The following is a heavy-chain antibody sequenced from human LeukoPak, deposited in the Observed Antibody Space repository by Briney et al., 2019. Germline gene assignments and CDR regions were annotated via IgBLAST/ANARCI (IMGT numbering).Heavy chain of an antibody. V-gene: IGHV1-2*06. J-gene: IGHJ4*02. Sequence: ASVKVSCKASGYTFTGYFMHWVRQAPGQGLEWMGRINPNSGGTNYAQNFQGRVTMTRDTSISTAYMDLSRLRSDDTAVYYCARTAARRFDYWGQGTLVTVSS. CDR1: GYTFTGYF. D-gene: IGHD6-6*01. CDR3: ARTAARRFDY. CDR2: INPNSGGT.